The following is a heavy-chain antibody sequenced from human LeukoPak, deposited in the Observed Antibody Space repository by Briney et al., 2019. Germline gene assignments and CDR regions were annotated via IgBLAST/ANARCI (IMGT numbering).Heavy chain of an antibody. CDR1: GFTFSSYA. V-gene: IGHV3-23*01. D-gene: IGHD1-26*01. Sequence: GASLRLSCAASGFTFSSYAMSWVRQAPGKGLEWVSAISGSGGTPYYAESVKGRLTISRDNSKNTLYLQMNSLRAEDTAVYYCAKDFSVWGSYPAFDIWGQGTMFTVSS. CDR3: AKDFSVWGSYPAFDI. CDR2: ISGSGGTP. J-gene: IGHJ3*02.